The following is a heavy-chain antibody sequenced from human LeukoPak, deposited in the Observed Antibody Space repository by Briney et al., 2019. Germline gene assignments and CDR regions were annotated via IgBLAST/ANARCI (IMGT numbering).Heavy chain of an antibody. CDR2: ISGSGDRT. V-gene: IGHV3-23*01. CDR3: ARDYNFWFDP. J-gene: IGHJ5*02. CDR1: GFTFSTYA. Sequence: GESLRLSCVGSGFTFSTYAMSWVRQTPGKGLEWVSSISGSGDRTYYIDSVKGRFTISRDNSKNTLYLQMNSLRAEDTAVYYCARDYNFWFDPWDQGTLVTVSS. D-gene: IGHD3-10*01.